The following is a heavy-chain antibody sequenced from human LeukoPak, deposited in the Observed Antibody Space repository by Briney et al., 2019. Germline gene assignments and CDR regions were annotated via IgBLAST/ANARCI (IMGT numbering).Heavy chain of an antibody. CDR2: MNPNSGNT. CDR1: GYTFTSYD. CDR3: ARDSVAGYLDY. V-gene: IGHV1-8*03. J-gene: IGHJ4*02. D-gene: IGHD6-19*01. Sequence: ASVKVSCKASGYTFTSYDINWVRQATGQGLEWMGWMNPNSGNTGYAQKFQGRVTITRNTSISTAYMELSSLRSEDTAVCYCARDSVAGYLDYWGQGTLVTVSS.